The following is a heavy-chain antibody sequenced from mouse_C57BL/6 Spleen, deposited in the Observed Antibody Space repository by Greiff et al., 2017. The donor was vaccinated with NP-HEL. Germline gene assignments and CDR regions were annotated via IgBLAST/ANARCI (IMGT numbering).Heavy chain of an antibody. CDR3: ARHYYARDYFDY. CDR1: GYTFTDYN. Sequence: VQLQQSGPELVKPGASVKMSCKASGYTFTDYNMHWVKQSHGKSLEWIGYINPNNGGTSYNQKFKGKATLTVNKSSSTAYMELRSLTSEDSAVYYCARHYYARDYFDYWGQGTTLTVSS. V-gene: IGHV1-22*01. CDR2: INPNNGGT. D-gene: IGHD1-1*01. J-gene: IGHJ2*01.